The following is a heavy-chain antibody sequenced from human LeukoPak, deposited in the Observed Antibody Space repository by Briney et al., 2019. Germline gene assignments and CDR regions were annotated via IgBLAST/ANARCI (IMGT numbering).Heavy chain of an antibody. J-gene: IGHJ6*03. CDR1: GYTFTSYG. CDR3: ARVTYGDYDGFYYYFMDV. V-gene: IGHV1-18*01. CDR2: ISAYNGNT. Sequence: VASVKVSCKASGYTFTSYGISWVRRAPGQGLEWMGWISAYNGNTNYAQKLQGRVTMTTDTSTSTAYMELRSLRSDDTAVYYCARVTYGDYDGFYYYFMDVWGKGTTVTISS. D-gene: IGHD4-17*01.